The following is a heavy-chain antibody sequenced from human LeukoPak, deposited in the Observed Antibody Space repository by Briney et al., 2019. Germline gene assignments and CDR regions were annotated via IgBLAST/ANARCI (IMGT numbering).Heavy chain of an antibody. CDR3: AREGSGSRTFDY. D-gene: IGHD1-26*01. J-gene: IGHJ4*02. CDR1: GGTFSSYA. V-gene: IGHV1-69*01. CDR2: IIPIFGTA. Sequence: GSSVKVSCNASGGTFSSYAISWVRQAPGQGLEWMGGIIPIFGTANYAQKFQGRVTITADESTSTAYMELSSLRSEDTAVYYCAREGSGSRTFDYWGQGTQVTVSS.